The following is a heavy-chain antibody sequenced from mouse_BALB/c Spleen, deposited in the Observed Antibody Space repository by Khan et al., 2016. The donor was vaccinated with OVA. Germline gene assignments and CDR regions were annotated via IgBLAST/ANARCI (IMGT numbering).Heavy chain of an antibody. CDR2: ISPHIGEA. CDR1: GYSFTGYF. V-gene: IGHV1-20*02. D-gene: IGHD1-1*01. CDR3: ARKNGSDFDY. J-gene: IGHJ2*01. Sequence: AQLQQSGPELVKPGASVKISCTASGYSFTGYFMNWVMQSHGQSLEWIGRISPHIGEAFYNQKFKGKATLTVDESSSTAHMELRSLGSEDSAVYYCARKNGSDFDYWGQGTTLTVSS.